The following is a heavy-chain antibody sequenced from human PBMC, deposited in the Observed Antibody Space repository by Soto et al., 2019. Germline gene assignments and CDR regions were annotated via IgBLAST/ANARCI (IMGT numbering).Heavy chain of an antibody. D-gene: IGHD3-3*01. J-gene: IGHJ6*03. Sequence: SETLSLTCAVYGGSFSGYYWSWIRQPPGKGLEWIGEINHSGSTNYNPSLKSRATISVDTSKNQFSLKLSSVTAADTAVYYCARGAYDFWSGPTYFDYYYYYMDVWGKGTTVTVS. CDR3: ARGAYDFWSGPTYFDYYYYYMDV. CDR2: INHSGST. V-gene: IGHV4-34*01. CDR1: GGSFSGYY.